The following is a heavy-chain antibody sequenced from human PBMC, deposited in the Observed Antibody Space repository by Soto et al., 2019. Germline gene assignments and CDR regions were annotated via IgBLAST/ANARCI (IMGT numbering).Heavy chain of an antibody. J-gene: IGHJ4*02. D-gene: IGHD1-1*01. CDR3: AKWNGYGDY. V-gene: IGHV3-23*01. Sequence: EVQLLESGGGLVQPGGSLRLSCAVSGFSFSTYGVTWVRQAPGKGLEWVGGVSGGSGSTHYADSVKGRFTITGDDYKNTVYLQMNGLRVEDTAVYYCAKWNGYGDYWGQGTLVTVSS. CDR2: VSGGSGST. CDR1: GFSFSTYG.